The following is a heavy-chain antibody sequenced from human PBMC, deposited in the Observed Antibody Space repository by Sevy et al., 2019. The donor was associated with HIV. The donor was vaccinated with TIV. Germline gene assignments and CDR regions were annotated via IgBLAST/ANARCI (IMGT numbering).Heavy chain of an antibody. V-gene: IGHV3-33*01. CDR3: ARDACSGGSCYSTYYGMDV. Sequence: GGSLRLSCAASGFTFSSYGIHWVRQAPGKGLEWVAVIWNDGRNKYYADSVKGRVTISRDNSKNTLFLQMNSLPAEDTAVYYCARDACSGGSCYSTYYGMDVWGQGTTVTVSS. D-gene: IGHD2-15*01. CDR1: GFTFSSYG. J-gene: IGHJ6*02. CDR2: IWNDGRNK.